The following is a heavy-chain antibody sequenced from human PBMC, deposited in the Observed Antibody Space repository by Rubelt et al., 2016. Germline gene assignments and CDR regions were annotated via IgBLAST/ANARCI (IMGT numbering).Heavy chain of an antibody. V-gene: IGHV4-59*01. D-gene: IGHD1-26*01. CDR2: IYYSGST. CDR1: GGSISSYY. Sequence: QVQLQESGPGLVKPSETLSLTCTVSGGSISSYYWSWIRQPPGKGLEWIGYIYYSGSTYYNPSLKSRVTISVDTSKNQFSLKLSSVTAADTAVYYCARDYSVGATLWFDPWGQGTLVTVSS. J-gene: IGHJ5*02. CDR3: ARDYSVGATLWFDP.